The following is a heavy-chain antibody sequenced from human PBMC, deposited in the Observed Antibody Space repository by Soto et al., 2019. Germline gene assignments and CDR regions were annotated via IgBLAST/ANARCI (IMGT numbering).Heavy chain of an antibody. CDR1: GGPMTSYF. CDR2: IYSSGGT. V-gene: IGHV4-4*07. CDR3: ARAGGVRAPFDP. D-gene: IGHD3-10*01. Sequence: SETLSLTCTVSGGPMTSYFWHWLRQPAGKGLEWIGRIYSSGGTIYNASLESRLTLSLDVSTNQFSLSLSSVTAADTAMYYCARAGGVRAPFDPWGQGIMVTV. J-gene: IGHJ5*02.